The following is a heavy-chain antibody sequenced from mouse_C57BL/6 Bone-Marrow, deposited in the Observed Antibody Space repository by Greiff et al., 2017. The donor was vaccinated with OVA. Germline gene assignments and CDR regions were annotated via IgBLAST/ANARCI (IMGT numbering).Heavy chain of an antibody. J-gene: IGHJ2*01. D-gene: IGHD2-2*01. CDR1: GYTFTDYN. Sequence: VQLQQSGPELVKPGASVKIPCKASGYTFTDYNMDWVKQSHGKSLEWIGDINPNNGVTIYNQKFKGKATLTVDKSSSTAYMELRSLTSEDTAVYYCAILIYYGYDEVDYWGQGTTLTVSS. V-gene: IGHV1-18*01. CDR3: AILIYYGYDEVDY. CDR2: INPNNGVT.